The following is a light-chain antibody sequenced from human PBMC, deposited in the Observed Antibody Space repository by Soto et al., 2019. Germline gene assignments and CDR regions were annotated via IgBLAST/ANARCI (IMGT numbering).Light chain of an antibody. CDR1: SSDVGGYNY. V-gene: IGLV2-14*03. CDR2: DVS. CDR3: SSYTSSSTLSTYV. Sequence: QSALTQPASVSGSPGQSITISCTGTSSDVGGYNYVSWYQHHPGKAPKLMIYDVSNRPSGVSNRFSGSKSGNTASLIISGLQAEDEADYYCSSYTSSSTLSTYVFGTGTNVTV. J-gene: IGLJ1*01.